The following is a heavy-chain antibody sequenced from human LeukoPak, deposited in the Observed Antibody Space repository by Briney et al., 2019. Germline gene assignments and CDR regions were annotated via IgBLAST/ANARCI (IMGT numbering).Heavy chain of an antibody. V-gene: IGHV3-11*01. J-gene: IGHJ4*02. CDR2: ISSSGRTI. CDR1: GFTFSDYY. CDR3: ARRSRTYFDY. Sequence: GGSLRLSCAASGFTFSDYYMSWIRQAPGKGLEWVSYISSSGRTIYYADSVRGRFTISRDNAKNSLYLQMNSLRAEDTAEYYCARRSRTYFDYWGQGTLVTVSS.